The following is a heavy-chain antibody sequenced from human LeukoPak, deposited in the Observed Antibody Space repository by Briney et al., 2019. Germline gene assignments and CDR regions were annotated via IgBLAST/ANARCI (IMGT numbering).Heavy chain of an antibody. D-gene: IGHD3/OR15-3a*01. CDR3: ARGGVDFWTGYFDY. CDR1: GYTFTSYD. CDR2: MNPNSGNT. V-gene: IGHV1-8*01. J-gene: IGHJ4*02. Sequence: GASGKVSFTASGYTFTSYDINWVRQATGQGKEWMGWMNPNSGNTGFAQKFQGRITITRNTSIGTAYMELSSLRSEDTAVYYCARGGVDFWTGYFDYWGQGTLVTVSS.